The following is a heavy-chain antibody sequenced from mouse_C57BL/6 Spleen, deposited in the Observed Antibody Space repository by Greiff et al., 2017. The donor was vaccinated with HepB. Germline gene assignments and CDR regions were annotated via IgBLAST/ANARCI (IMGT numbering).Heavy chain of an antibody. CDR2: IRSKSSNYAT. CDR1: GFTFNTYA. V-gene: IGHV10-3*01. CDR3: VREGGGNYAYAMAY. Sequence: EVQLVESGGGLVQPKGSLKLSCAASGFTFNTYAMHWVRQAPGKGLEWVARIRSKSSNYATYYADSVKDRFTISRDDSQSMLYLQMNKLKTEDTAMYYCVREGGGNYAYAMAYWGQGTSVTVSS. D-gene: IGHD2-1*01. J-gene: IGHJ4*01.